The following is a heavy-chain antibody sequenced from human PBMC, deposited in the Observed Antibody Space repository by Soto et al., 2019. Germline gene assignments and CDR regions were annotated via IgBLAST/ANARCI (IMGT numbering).Heavy chain of an antibody. CDR3: ARHEGGYDSDYYYVLDV. J-gene: IGHJ6*02. CDR2: MYRGDSDA. Sequence: TPSKEKKWMGSMYRGDSDARYSPSFQGTVPISAEPSISTAYLQWSSLKASDTAMYYCARHEGGYDSDYYYVLDVWGQGTTVIVS. D-gene: IGHD5-12*01. V-gene: IGHV5-51*01.